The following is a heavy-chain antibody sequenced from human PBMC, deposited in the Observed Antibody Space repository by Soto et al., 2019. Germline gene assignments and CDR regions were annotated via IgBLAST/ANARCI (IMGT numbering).Heavy chain of an antibody. CDR1: GFTFSDYY. CDR2: ISSSSGYT. Sequence: GGSLRLSCAASGFTFSDYYMTWIRQAPGKGLEWVSYISSSSGYTKYADSVKGRFTISRDNAKNSVYLQMNSLRGEDTAVYYCAAPGGAREPRWGQGILVTVS. V-gene: IGHV3-11*06. J-gene: IGHJ4*02. CDR3: AAPGGAREPR. D-gene: IGHD1-1*01.